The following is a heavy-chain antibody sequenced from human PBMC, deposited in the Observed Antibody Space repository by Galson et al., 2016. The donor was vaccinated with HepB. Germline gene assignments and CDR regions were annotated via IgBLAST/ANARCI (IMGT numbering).Heavy chain of an antibody. CDR3: AKGPHPYSSSWYYFDC. CDR1: GFTFRSYG. V-gene: IGHV3-30*18. D-gene: IGHD6-13*01. Sequence: SLRLSCAASGFTFRSYGMHWVRQAPGKGLDWVAVISYDGSNRFYADSVKGRFTISRDNSKNTLYLQMNSLRAEDTAVYYCAKGPHPYSSSWYYFDCWGQGTLVTVSS. CDR2: ISYDGSNR. J-gene: IGHJ4*02.